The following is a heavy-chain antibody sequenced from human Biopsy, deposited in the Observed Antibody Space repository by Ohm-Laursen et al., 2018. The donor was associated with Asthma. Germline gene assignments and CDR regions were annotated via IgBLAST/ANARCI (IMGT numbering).Heavy chain of an antibody. CDR2: ISYTGSA. D-gene: IGHD7-27*01. J-gene: IGHJ4*02. CDR1: GFTFSDYY. CDR3: ARHWDWGSFFDY. V-gene: IGHV4-39*01. Sequence: TLSLTCAASGFTFSDYYMSWIRQPPGKGLEWMGSISYTGSAYHNPSLKSRVTISVDTSKNHFSLKLSSVTAADTAVYYCARHWDWGSFFDYWGQGTPVTVSS.